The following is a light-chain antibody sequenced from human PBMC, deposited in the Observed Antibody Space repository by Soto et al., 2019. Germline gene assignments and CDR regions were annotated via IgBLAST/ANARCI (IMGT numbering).Light chain of an antibody. CDR2: WAS. CDR3: QQYYSPPRYT. Sequence: DIVMTQSPEYLAVSLGERDTINCRSSQSILYSSNNKNLIAWYQQKPGQPPRLLIYWASTRQSGVPDRFSGSGSGRDFTLTISSLQAEDVAVYYCQQYYSPPRYTFGQGTRLGIK. V-gene: IGKV4-1*01. CDR1: QSILYSSNNKNL. J-gene: IGKJ2*01.